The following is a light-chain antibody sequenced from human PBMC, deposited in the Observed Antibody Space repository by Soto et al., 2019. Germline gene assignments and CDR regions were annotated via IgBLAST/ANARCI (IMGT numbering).Light chain of an antibody. V-gene: IGKV3-20*01. J-gene: IGKJ2*01. Sequence: ETVLTQSPGTVSLCPGERATLSCTTSQNVRSDYLAWYQQKPGQAPRLLIYGIFNRATGIPDRFSGSGSGTDFTLTISGLEPEDSAVYYCQHYDGSPRTFGPGTKVEI. CDR1: QNVRSDY. CDR3: QHYDGSPRT. CDR2: GIF.